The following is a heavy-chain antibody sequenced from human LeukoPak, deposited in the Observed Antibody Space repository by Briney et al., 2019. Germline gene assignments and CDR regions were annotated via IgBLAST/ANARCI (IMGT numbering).Heavy chain of an antibody. CDR3: ARGVRGVTAYYFDY. V-gene: IGHV4-59*01. CDR2: IYCSGST. Sequence: SETLSLTCTVSGGSISSYYWSWIRQPPGKGLEWIGYIYCSGSTNYNPSLKSRVTISVDTSKNQFFLKLSSVTAADTAVYYCARGVRGVTAYYFDYWGQGTLVTVSS. J-gene: IGHJ4*02. D-gene: IGHD3-10*01. CDR1: GGSISSYY.